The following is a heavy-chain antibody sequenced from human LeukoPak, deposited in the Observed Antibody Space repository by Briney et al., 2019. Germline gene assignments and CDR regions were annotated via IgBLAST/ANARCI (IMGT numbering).Heavy chain of an antibody. D-gene: IGHD3-3*01. V-gene: IGHV4-38-2*02. CDR3: ARRSPRSGYYGDY. Sequence: SETLSLTCTVSGYSISSGYYWGWIRQPPGKGLEWIGSIYHSGSTYYNPSLKSRVTISVDTSKNQFSLKLSSVTAADTAVYYCARRSPRSGYYGDYWGQGTLVTVSS. CDR2: IYHSGST. CDR1: GYSISSGYY. J-gene: IGHJ4*02.